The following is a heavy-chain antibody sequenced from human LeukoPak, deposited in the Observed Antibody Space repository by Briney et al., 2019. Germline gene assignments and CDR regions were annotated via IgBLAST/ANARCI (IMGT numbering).Heavy chain of an antibody. J-gene: IGHJ4*02. CDR3: VRGGFIAAAGLFDS. D-gene: IGHD6-13*01. CDR1: GDSVSSNSAA. V-gene: IGHV6-1*01. Sequence: SQTLSLTCAISGDSVSSNSAAWNWIRQSPARGLEWLGRTYYRSKWSSDYAVSVKSRITINSDTSKNQFSLHLNSVTPEDTAVYYCVRGGFIAAAGLFDSWGQGTLVTVSS. CDR2: TYYRSKWSS.